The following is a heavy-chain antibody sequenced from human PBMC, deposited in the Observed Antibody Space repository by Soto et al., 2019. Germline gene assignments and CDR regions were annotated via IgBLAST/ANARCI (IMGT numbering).Heavy chain of an antibody. D-gene: IGHD3-22*01. CDR3: ARYVTRNSYDTSGPYCFDY. CDR2: ISGYNGNT. CDR1: GYTFTNYG. Sequence: GASVKVSCKASGYTFTNYGVSWVRQAPGQGLEWMGWISGYNGNTNYAQNLQGRVSMTTDTSTSTACMELRSLRPDDTAVYYCARYVTRNSYDTSGPYCFDYWGQGTLVTVSS. J-gene: IGHJ4*02. V-gene: IGHV1-18*04.